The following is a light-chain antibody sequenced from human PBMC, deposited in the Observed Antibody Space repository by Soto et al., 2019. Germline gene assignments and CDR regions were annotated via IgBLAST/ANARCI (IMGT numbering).Light chain of an antibody. CDR2: GAS. CDR3: QQYGSSPVT. CDR1: QSVSNNY. J-gene: IGKJ4*01. V-gene: IGKV3-20*01. Sequence: EIVLTQSPGTLSLSPGERATLSCRASQSVSNNYLAWYQQIPGQAPRLLIYGASDRATGIPDRFSGSGSGTDFTLTISRLEPEDFAVYFCQQYGSSPVTFGGGTKVEIK.